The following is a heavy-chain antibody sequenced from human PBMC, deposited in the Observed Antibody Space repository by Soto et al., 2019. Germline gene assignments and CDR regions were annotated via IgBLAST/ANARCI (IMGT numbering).Heavy chain of an antibody. CDR3: VRRLPAAGTFGN. CDR2: ISGDGTRT. J-gene: IGHJ4*02. CDR1: GFSFSDDW. Sequence: PXASLRLSCVASGFSFSDDWMHGVRQAPGKGLLWVSRISGDGTRTNYADFVNGRFTISRDNARNTLYLQMSSLSVEDTAVYYCVRRLPAAGTFGNWGQGTLVTVS. V-gene: IGHV3-74*01. D-gene: IGHD2-2*01.